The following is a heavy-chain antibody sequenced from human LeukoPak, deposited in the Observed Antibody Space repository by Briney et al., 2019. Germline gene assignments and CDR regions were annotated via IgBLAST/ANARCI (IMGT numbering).Heavy chain of an antibody. CDR3: AKVSTYQLLYPAEYFQH. V-gene: IGHV3-30*02. Sequence: GRSLRLSCAASGFTFSSYDMHWVRQAPGKGLEWVAFIRYDGSNKYYADSVKGRFTISRDNSKNTLYLQMNSLRAEDTAVYYCAKVSTYQLLYPAEYFQHWGQGTLVTVSS. CDR2: IRYDGSNK. D-gene: IGHD2-2*02. CDR1: GFTFSSYD. J-gene: IGHJ1*01.